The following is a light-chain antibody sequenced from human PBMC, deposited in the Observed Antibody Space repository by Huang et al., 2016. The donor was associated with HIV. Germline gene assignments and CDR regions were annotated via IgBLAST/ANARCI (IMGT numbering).Light chain of an antibody. CDR3: QQYKNWPWT. CDR2: GAS. Sequence: EKVMTQSPATLSVSPGERATLSCRASQSVSSNLAWYQQNPGQAPRLLMYGASTRATGVPARFSGSGSGTEFTLTISGLQSEDFAVYYCQQYKNWPWTFGQGTKVEIK. V-gene: IGKV3-15*01. J-gene: IGKJ1*01. CDR1: QSVSSN.